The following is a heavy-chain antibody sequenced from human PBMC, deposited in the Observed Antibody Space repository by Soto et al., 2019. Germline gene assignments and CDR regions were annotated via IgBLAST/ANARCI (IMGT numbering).Heavy chain of an antibody. Sequence: GGSLRLSCAASGFTFSSYAMGWVRQGPGKGLEWVAVVSIGVSTHYADSVRGRFTISRDNSKNTLSLQMNSLTAEDTAVYFCAKRRGAGGRLDYWGQGALVTVSS. CDR2: VSIGVST. V-gene: IGHV3-23*01. CDR3: AKRRGAGGRLDY. J-gene: IGHJ4*02. CDR1: GFTFSSYA. D-gene: IGHD2-15*01.